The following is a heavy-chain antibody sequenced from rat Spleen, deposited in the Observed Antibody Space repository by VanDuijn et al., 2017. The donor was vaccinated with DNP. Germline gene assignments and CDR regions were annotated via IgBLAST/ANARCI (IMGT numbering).Heavy chain of an antibody. CDR2: ITNTGGNI. CDR3: TTDWELYY. CDR1: GFTFNNYW. V-gene: IGHV5-31*01. Sequence: EVQLVESGGGLVQPGRSLKLSCVASGFTFNNYWMNWVRQAPGGGLEWVASITNTGGNIYYPDSVRGRFTISRDNAKSTLYLQMNSLRSEDTATYYCTTDWELYYWGHGVMVTVSS. D-gene: IGHD5-1*01. J-gene: IGHJ2*01.